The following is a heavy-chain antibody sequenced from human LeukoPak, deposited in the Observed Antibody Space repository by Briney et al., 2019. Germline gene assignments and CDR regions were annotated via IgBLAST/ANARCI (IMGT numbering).Heavy chain of an antibody. CDR1: GRSFSGYY. CDR2: INHSGST. J-gene: IGHJ2*01. Sequence: SETLSLTCAVYGRSFSGYYWSWIRQPPGKGLEWIGEINHSGSTNYNPSLKSRVTISVDTSKNQFSLKLSSVTAADTAVYYCARGFVRAQQLWGRGTLVTVSS. V-gene: IGHV4-34*01. CDR3: ARGFVRAQQL. D-gene: IGHD3-10*01.